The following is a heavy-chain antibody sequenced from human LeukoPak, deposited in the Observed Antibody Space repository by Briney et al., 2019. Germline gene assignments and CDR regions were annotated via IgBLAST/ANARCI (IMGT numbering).Heavy chain of an antibody. CDR2: IYYSGST. Sequence: PSETLSLTCTVSGGSISSYYWSWIRQPPGKGLEWIGYIYYSGSTNYNPSLKSRVTMSVDTSKNQFSLKLSSVTAADTAVYYCAREGRLTTVAKDAFDIWGQGTMVTVSS. D-gene: IGHD4-17*01. V-gene: IGHV4-59*12. CDR3: AREGRLTTVAKDAFDI. CDR1: GGSISSYY. J-gene: IGHJ3*02.